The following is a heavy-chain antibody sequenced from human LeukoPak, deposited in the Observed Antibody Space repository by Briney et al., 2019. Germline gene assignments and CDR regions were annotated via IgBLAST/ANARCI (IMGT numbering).Heavy chain of an antibody. V-gene: IGHV1-24*01. CDR1: GYTLTELS. CDR2: FDPEDGET. J-gene: IGHJ4*02. D-gene: IGHD1-26*01. CDR3: RGSGSYSIHIDY. Sequence: ASVKVSCKVSGYTLTELSMHWVRQAPGKGREWIGGFDPEDGETIYAQKFQGRVTMTEDTSTDTAYMELSSLRSEATAVYYCRGSGSYSIHIDYWGQGTLVTVSS.